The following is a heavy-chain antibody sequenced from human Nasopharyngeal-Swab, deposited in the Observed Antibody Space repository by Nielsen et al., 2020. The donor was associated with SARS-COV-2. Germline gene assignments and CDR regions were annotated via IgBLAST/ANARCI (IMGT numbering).Heavy chain of an antibody. CDR1: GFTFSDYS. CDR3: ARSYDSSGHYYDAFDI. Sequence: GESLKISCAASGFTFSDYSMNWVRQAPGKGLEWVSHISSSSSTIYYADSVKGRFTISRDNAKNSLYLQMNSLRAEDTAVYYCARSYDSSGHYYDAFDIWGRGTMVTVSS. J-gene: IGHJ3*02. CDR2: ISSSSSTI. V-gene: IGHV3-48*04. D-gene: IGHD3-22*01.